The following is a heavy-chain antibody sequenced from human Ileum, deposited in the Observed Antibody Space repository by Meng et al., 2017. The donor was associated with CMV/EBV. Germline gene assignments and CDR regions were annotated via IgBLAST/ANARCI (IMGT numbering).Heavy chain of an antibody. Sequence: LRLSCAASGFTFTDYYMNWIRQAPGKGLEWLSFISTSGDEINYADSVKGRFTVSRYNAKNSLYLQMDSLRVEDTAIYYCAKAGGYYVDGWGQGTLVTVSS. D-gene: IGHD5-12*01. CDR1: GFTFTDYY. CDR2: ISTSGDEI. V-gene: IGHV3-11*04. J-gene: IGHJ4*02. CDR3: AKAGGYYVDG.